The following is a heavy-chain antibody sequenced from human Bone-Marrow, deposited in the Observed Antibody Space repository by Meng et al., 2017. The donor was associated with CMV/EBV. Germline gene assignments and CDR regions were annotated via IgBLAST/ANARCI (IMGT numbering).Heavy chain of an antibody. D-gene: IGHD2-2*01. V-gene: IGHV1-69*10. J-gene: IGHJ4*02. Sequence: SVKVSCKASGGTFSNNAISWVRQAPGQGLEWMGEIIPILRIANYAQKFQGRVTITADESTTTAYMELSSLRSEDTAVYYCARDLLGASCDWGQGTLVTVSS. CDR1: GGTFSNNA. CDR2: IIPILRIA. CDR3: ARDLLGASCD.